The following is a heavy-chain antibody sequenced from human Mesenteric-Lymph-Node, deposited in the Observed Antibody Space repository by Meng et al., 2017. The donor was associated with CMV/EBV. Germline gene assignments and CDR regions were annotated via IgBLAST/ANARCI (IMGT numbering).Heavy chain of an antibody. CDR2: INHSGST. V-gene: IGHV4-34*01. D-gene: IGHD4-23*01. CDR1: GGCFSACY. J-gene: IGHJ4*02. Sequence: QLQLQLLGAGLLKSSETLSPTCAVFGGCFSACYWRWIRQPPGKGLEWIGEINHSGSTNYHPSIKSRVTISVDTSKNQFSLKLSSVTAADTAVYYCARHQRWLKSEGGFNYWGQGTLVTVSS. CDR3: ARHQRWLKSEGGFNY.